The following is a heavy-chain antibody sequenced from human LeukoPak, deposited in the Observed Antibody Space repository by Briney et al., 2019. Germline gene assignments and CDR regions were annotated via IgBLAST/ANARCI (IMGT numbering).Heavy chain of an antibody. CDR2: VNESGGT. CDR1: IDSFSNYH. CDR3: ACLTTADAFDI. V-gene: IGHV4-34*01. J-gene: IGHJ3*02. Sequence: SETLSLTCAVYIDSFSNYHWNWIRQTPAKGMEWIGEVNESGGTNISPSLRSRVILSVDTSKNQFSLKLISVTVADTAIYYCACLTTADAFDIWGQGTMVTVSS. D-gene: IGHD3-22*01.